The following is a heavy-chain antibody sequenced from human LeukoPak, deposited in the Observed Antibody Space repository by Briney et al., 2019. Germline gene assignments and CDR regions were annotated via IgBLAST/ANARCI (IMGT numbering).Heavy chain of an antibody. J-gene: IGHJ4*02. CDR1: GFTFSSSA. Sequence: KSGGSLRLSCAGSGFTFSSSAMNWVRQAPGKGLEWVSSINNVASHIYYADSVKGRFTISRDNAKNSLYLQMNSLRAEDTAVYYCARTDYWGQGTLVTVSS. CDR3: ARTDY. CDR2: INNVASHI. V-gene: IGHV3-21*01.